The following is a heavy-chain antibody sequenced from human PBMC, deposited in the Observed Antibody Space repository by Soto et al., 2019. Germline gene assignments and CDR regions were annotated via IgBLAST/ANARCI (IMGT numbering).Heavy chain of an antibody. Sequence: QVQLVQSGAEVKKPGSSVKVSCKDSGGTFSTYSMFWVRQAPGQGLEWMGRIIPMLGIRNYAQRSQDRVTMPADKSTATAHMELSSLRSEDTALYYCTIGSWSGEVFDIWGQGTMVTVS. CDR3: TIGSWSGEVFDI. CDR2: IIPMLGIR. D-gene: IGHD2-21*01. J-gene: IGHJ3*02. V-gene: IGHV1-69*02. CDR1: GGTFSTYS.